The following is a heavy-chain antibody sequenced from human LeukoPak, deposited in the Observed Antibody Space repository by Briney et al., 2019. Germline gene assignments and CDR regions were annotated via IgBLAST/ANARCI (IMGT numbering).Heavy chain of an antibody. CDR3: ARQEVPAAPFDY. Sequence: SETLSLTCTVSGGSISSYYWSWVRQPPGKGLEWIGYIYYSGSTNYNPSLKSRVTISVDTSKNQFSLKLSSVTAADTAVYYCARQEVPAAPFDYWGQGTLVTVSS. D-gene: IGHD2-2*01. J-gene: IGHJ4*02. V-gene: IGHV4-59*08. CDR1: GGSISSYY. CDR2: IYYSGST.